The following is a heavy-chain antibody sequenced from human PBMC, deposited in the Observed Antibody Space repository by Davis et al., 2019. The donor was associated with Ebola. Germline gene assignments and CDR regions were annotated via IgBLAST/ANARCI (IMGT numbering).Heavy chain of an antibody. Sequence: GESLKISCAASGFTFSSYEMNWVRQAPGKGLEWVSYISSSGSTIYYADSVKGRFTISRDNAKNTLYLQMNSLRAEDTAVYYCARDGGYYDFWSGYYYYYYYGMDVWGQGTTVTASS. D-gene: IGHD3-3*01. J-gene: IGHJ6*02. V-gene: IGHV3-48*03. CDR3: ARDGGYYDFWSGYYYYYYYGMDV. CDR1: GFTFSSYE. CDR2: ISSSGSTI.